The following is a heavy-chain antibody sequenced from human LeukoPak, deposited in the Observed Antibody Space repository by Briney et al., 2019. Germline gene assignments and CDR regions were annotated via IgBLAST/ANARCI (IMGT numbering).Heavy chain of an antibody. D-gene: IGHD3-22*01. Sequence: PGGSLRLSCAASGFIFSDHDMDWIRQAPGKGLEWISYISRSGTTKYYADSVKGCFTISRDNADNSLYLQLNSLRAEDTAVYYCAREGRGYYGDFDYWGQGTLVTVSS. V-gene: IGHV3-11*01. CDR1: GFIFSDHD. CDR2: ISRSGTTK. J-gene: IGHJ4*02. CDR3: AREGRGYYGDFDY.